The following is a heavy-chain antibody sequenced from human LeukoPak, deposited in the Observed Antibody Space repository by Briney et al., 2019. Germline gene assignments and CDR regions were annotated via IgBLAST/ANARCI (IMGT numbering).Heavy chain of an antibody. D-gene: IGHD2-2*01. V-gene: IGHV3-21*01. Sequence: PGGSLRLSCAASGFTFSSYSMNWVRQAPGKGLEWVSSISSSSSYIYYADSVKGRFTISRDNAKNSLYLQMNSLRAEDTAVYYCARGPEKYDWYFDLWGRGTLVTVSS. CDR1: GFTFSSYS. J-gene: IGHJ2*01. CDR2: ISSSSSYI. CDR3: ARGPEKYDWYFDL.